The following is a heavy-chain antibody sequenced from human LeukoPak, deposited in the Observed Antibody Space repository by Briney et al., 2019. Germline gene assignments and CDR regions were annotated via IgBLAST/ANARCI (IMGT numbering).Heavy chain of an antibody. V-gene: IGHV4-59*01. Sequence: SETLSLTCTVSGVSISSFYWSWIRQSPGKGLEWIGYLSYSGITHYNPSLKSRFTFSVDTSKKHFSLKLTSVTAADTAVYYCAKTLGSGAYYEGTFDSWGQGTPVTVSS. D-gene: IGHD1-26*01. CDR2: LSYSGIT. CDR3: AKTLGSGAYYEGTFDS. J-gene: IGHJ4*02. CDR1: GVSISSFY.